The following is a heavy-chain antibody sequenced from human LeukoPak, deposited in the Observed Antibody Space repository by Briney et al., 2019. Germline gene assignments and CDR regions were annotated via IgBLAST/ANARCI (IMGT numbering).Heavy chain of an antibody. CDR2: IKSKTDGGTT. CDR3: TTDQWGYSYGIFDY. V-gene: IGHV3-15*01. Sequence: GGSLRLSCAASGFTFSNGWMSWVRQAPGKGLEWVGRIKSKTDGGTTDYAAPVKGRFTISRDDSKNTLYLQMNSLKTEDTAVYYCTTDQWGYSYGIFDYWGQGTLVTVSS. CDR1: GFTFSNGW. J-gene: IGHJ4*02. D-gene: IGHD5-18*01.